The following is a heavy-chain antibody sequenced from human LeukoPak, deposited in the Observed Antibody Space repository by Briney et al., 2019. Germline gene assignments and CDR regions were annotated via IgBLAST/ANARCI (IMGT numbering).Heavy chain of an antibody. D-gene: IGHD6-19*01. CDR3: ATVLPSIAVAGTLNAFDI. CDR1: GGSISSSSYY. J-gene: IGHJ3*02. CDR2: IYYSGST. V-gene: IGHV4-39*01. Sequence: SETLSLTCTVSGGSISSSSYYWGWIRQPPGKGLEWIGSIYYSGSTYYNPSLKSRVTISVDTSKNQFSLKLSSVAAADTAVYYCATVLPSIAVAGTLNAFDIWGQGTMVTVSS.